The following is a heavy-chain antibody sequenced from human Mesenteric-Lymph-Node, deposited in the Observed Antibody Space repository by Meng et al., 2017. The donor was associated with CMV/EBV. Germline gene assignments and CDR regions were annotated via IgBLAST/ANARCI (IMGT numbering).Heavy chain of an antibody. CDR2: FDPEDGET. V-gene: IGHV1-24*01. CDR3: ASIATRYYFDY. CDR1: RGTLSNYA. J-gene: IGHJ4*02. D-gene: IGHD6-6*01. Sequence: ASVKVSCKASRGTLSNYAISWVRQAPGKGLEWMGGFDPEDGETIYAQKFQGRVTMTEDTSTDTAYMELSSLRSEDTAVYYCASIATRYYFDYWGQGTLVTVS.